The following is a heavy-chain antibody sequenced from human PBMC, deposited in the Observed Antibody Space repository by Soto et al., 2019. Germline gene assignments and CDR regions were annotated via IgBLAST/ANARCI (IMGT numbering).Heavy chain of an antibody. CDR3: AKVSAVVADDYYGMDV. D-gene: IGHD2-15*01. Sequence: LRLSCAASGFTFSSYGMHWVRQAPGKGLEWVAVISYDGSNKYYADSVKGRFTISRDNSKNTLYLQMNSLRAEDTAVYYCAKVSAVVADDYYGMDVWGQGTTVTVSS. CDR2: ISYDGSNK. J-gene: IGHJ6*02. CDR1: GFTFSSYG. V-gene: IGHV3-30*18.